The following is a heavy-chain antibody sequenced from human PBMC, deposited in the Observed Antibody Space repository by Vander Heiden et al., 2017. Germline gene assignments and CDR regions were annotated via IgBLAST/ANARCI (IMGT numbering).Heavy chain of an antibody. D-gene: IGHD1-26*01. V-gene: IGHV3-33*01. J-gene: IGHJ3*02. CDR3: AREGDSGSPEDI. Sequence: QAPGKGLEWVAVIWYDGSNQYYADSVKGRFTISRDNAKNTLYLQMNSLRAEDTAVYYCAREGDSGSPEDIWGQGTMVTVSS. CDR2: IWYDGSNQ.